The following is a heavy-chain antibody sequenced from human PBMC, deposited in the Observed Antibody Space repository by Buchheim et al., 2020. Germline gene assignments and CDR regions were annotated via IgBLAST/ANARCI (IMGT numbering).Heavy chain of an antibody. CDR2: IYYSGST. CDR3: VREDDSSGSFDY. D-gene: IGHD3-22*01. CDR1: GGSIISGANY. V-gene: IGHV4-31*11. J-gene: IGHJ4*02. Sequence: QVQLQESGPGLVKPSQTLSLTCAVSGGSIISGANYWSWIRQHPGKGLEWIGYIYYSGSTFFNPSLKSRVIMSIDISKNQFSLNLGSVTAADTAVYYCVREDDSSGSFDYWGQGTL.